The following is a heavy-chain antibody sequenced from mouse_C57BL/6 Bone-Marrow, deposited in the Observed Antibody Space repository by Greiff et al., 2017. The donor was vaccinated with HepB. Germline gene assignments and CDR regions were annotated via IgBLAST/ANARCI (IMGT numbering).Heavy chain of an antibody. CDR2: ISYSGST. CDR3: AREGGHAWFAY. D-gene: IGHD1-1*02. V-gene: IGHV3-1*01. CDR1: GYSITSGYD. J-gene: IGHJ3*01. Sequence: EVQLQQSGPGMVKPSQSLSLTCTVTGYSITSGYDWHWIRHFPGNKLEWMGYISYSGSTNYNPSLKSRISITHDTSKNHFFLKLNSVTTEDTATYYCAREGGHAWFAYWGQGTLVTVSA.